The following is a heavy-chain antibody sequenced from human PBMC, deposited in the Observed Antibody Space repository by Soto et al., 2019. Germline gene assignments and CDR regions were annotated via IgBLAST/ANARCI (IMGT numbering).Heavy chain of an antibody. D-gene: IGHD2-8*01. CDR1: SGSISSSNW. CDR3: ARGNPLMVYAGTYDYYYMDV. Sequence: SETLSLTCAVSSGSISSSNWWSWVRQPPGKGLEWIGEIYHSGSTNYNPSLKSRVTISVDKSKNQFSLKLSSVTAADTAVYYCARGNPLMVYAGTYDYYYMDVWDKGTTVTVSS. V-gene: IGHV4-4*02. J-gene: IGHJ6*03. CDR2: IYHSGST.